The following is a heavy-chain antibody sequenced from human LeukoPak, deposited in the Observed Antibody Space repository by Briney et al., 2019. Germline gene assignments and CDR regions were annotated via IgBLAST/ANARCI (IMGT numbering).Heavy chain of an antibody. J-gene: IGHJ4*02. D-gene: IGHD1-1*01. CDR1: GYTFTSYG. Sequence: ASVKVSCKASGYTFTSYGISWVRQASGQGLEWMGWISAYNGSTNYAQKLQGRVTMTTDTSTSTAYMELRSLRFDDTAVYYCARDRATGTSRTPFDSWGQGTLVTVSS. V-gene: IGHV1-18*01. CDR3: ARDRATGTSRTPFDS. CDR2: ISAYNGST.